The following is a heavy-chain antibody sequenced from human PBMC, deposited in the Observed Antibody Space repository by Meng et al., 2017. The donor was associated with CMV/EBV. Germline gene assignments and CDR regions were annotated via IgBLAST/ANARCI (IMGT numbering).Heavy chain of an antibody. V-gene: IGHV3-20*04. J-gene: IGHJ2*01. D-gene: IGHD3-10*01. CDR2: INWNGGST. CDR1: GFTFDDYG. Sequence: CAASGFTFDDYGMSWVRQAPGKGLEWVSGINWNGGSTGYADSVKGRFTISRDNAKNPLYLQMNSLRAEDTALYYCARVRTASLHFDLWGRGTLVTSPQ. CDR3: ARVRTASLHFDL.